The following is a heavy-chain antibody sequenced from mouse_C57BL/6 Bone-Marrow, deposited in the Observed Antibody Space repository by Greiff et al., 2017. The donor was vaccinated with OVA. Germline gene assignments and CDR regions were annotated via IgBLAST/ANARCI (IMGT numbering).Heavy chain of an antibody. V-gene: IGHV14-4*01. CDR1: GFNIKDDY. CDR3: TPYGNYAAMDY. CDR2: IDPENGDT. J-gene: IGHJ4*01. D-gene: IGHD2-1*01. Sequence: EVQLQQSGAELVRPGASVKLSCTASGFNIKDDYMHWVKQRPEQGLEWIGWIDPENGDTAYASKFQGKATITADTSSNTAYLQLSSLTSEDTAVYYCTPYGNYAAMDYWGQGTSVTVSS.